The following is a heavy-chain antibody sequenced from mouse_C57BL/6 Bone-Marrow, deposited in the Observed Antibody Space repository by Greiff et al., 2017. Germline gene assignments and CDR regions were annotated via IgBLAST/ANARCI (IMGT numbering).Heavy chain of an antibody. CDR2: ISNGGGST. D-gene: IGHD2-3*01. CDR1: GFTFSDYY. V-gene: IGHV5-12*01. Sequence: EVNVVESGGGLVQPGGSLKLSCAASGFTFSDYYMYWVRQTPEKRLEWVAYISNGGGSTYYPDTVKGRFTISRDNAKNTEYLQMSRLKSEDTAMYYCARMGGLLPFAYWGRGTLVTVSA. CDR3: ARMGGLLPFAY. J-gene: IGHJ3*01.